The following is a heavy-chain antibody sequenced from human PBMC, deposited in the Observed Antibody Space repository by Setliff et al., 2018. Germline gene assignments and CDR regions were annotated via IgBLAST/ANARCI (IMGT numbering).Heavy chain of an antibody. Sequence: ASVKVSCKASGYSLINYGITWVRQAPGQGLEWMGWISPYKSDTNYAQKFQGRVSMTTDTSTRTAYMELRSLRSDDTAVYYCARAPLMVVVPPDAHRFDPWGHGTLVTVSS. J-gene: IGHJ5*02. D-gene: IGHD2-2*01. CDR2: ISPYKSDT. CDR1: GYSLINYG. V-gene: IGHV1-18*01. CDR3: ARAPLMVVVPPDAHRFDP.